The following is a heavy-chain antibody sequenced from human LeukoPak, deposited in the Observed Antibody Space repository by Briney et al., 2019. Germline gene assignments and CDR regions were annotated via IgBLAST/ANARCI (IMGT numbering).Heavy chain of an antibody. CDR2: ISYDGSNK. J-gene: IGHJ4*02. Sequence: GGSLRLSCAASGFTFSSYGMHWVRQAPGKGLEWVAVISYDGSNKYYADSVKGRFTISRDNSKNTLYLQMNSLRAEDTAVYYCAKDGGWPRLGWFGELSFSYYFDYWGQGTLVTASS. CDR1: GFTFSSYG. D-gene: IGHD3-10*01. CDR3: AKDGGWPRLGWFGELSFSYYFDY. V-gene: IGHV3-30*18.